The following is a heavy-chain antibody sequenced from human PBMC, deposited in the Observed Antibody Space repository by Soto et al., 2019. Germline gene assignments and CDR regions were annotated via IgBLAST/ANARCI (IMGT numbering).Heavy chain of an antibody. CDR1: GFTFSNYG. CDR3: AREVDKRGLGAAGTDFDY. CDR2: IWYDGSKI. V-gene: IGHV3-33*01. J-gene: IGHJ4*02. Sequence: QVQLVESGGGVVQPGRSLRLSCAASGFTFSNYGMHWVRQAPGEGLEWVAVIWYDGSKIYYADSVKGRFTISRDNSKNTVFLQIDSLTTEDTAGYYCAREVDKRGLGAAGTDFDYWGQGTLVTVSS. D-gene: IGHD6-13*01.